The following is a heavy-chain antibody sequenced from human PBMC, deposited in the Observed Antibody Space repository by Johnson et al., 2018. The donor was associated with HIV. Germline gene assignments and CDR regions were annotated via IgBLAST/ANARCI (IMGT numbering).Heavy chain of an antibody. Sequence: VQLVESGGGVVQPGGSLRLSCAASGFTFSSNYMSWVRQAPGKGLEWVSVIYSGGSTYYADSVKGRITISRDNSKYTVYLQMNSLRVEDTAVYYCASGVTARAPLLIWGQGTMVTVSS. CDR3: ASGVTARAPLLI. CDR1: GFTFSSNY. D-gene: IGHD6-6*01. V-gene: IGHV3-66*02. CDR2: IYSGGST. J-gene: IGHJ3*02.